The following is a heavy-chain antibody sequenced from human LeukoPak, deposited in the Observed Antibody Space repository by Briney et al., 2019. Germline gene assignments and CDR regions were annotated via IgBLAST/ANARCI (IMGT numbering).Heavy chain of an antibody. CDR1: GFTFITYW. CDR3: ARILGYGGYDSPFDY. CDR2: IKQDGSDK. J-gene: IGHJ4*02. Sequence: GGSLRLSCAASGFTFITYWMTWVRQAPGKGLEWVANIKQDGSDKYYVDSVKGRFTISRDNAENSLYLQMSSLRAEDTAVYYCARILGYGGYDSPFDYWGQGTLVIVSS. D-gene: IGHD5-12*01. V-gene: IGHV3-7*01.